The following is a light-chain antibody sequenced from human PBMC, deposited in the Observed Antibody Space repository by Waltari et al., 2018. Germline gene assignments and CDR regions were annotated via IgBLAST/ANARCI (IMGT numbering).Light chain of an antibody. CDR1: SSDVDFYDL. Sequence: QSALAQPASVSASPGQSITISCTGSSSDVDFYDLVSWYQHYPGKAPKLIIYEVFKRPSGVSARFSASKSGNTASLTSSGLQAEDEADYFCCSYAGNTVRYVFGTGTTVTVL. CDR2: EVF. J-gene: IGLJ1*01. CDR3: CSYAGNTVRYV. V-gene: IGLV2-23*02.